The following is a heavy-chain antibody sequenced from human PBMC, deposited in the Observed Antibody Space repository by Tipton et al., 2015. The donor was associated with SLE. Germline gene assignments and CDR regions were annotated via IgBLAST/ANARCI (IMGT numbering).Heavy chain of an antibody. CDR1: GGSISRGTYY. CDR2: IYYSGSA. CDR3: ARPAVYGDSRGGFDI. D-gene: IGHD4-17*01. Sequence: TLSLTCIVSGGSISRGTYYWSWIRQHPGKGPEWIGDIYYSGSAFYNPSLQSRVTMSVDTSKNKFSLRLSSVTAADTAVYYCARPAVYGDSRGGFDIWGQGTMVTVSS. J-gene: IGHJ3*02. V-gene: IGHV4-31*03.